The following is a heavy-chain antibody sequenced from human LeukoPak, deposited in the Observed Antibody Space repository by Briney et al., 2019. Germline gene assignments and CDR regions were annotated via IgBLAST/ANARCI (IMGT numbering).Heavy chain of an antibody. D-gene: IGHD5-18*01. J-gene: IGHJ4*02. CDR1: GFTFDDYA. CDR2: ISWNSGSI. V-gene: IGHV3-9*01. Sequence: GRSLRLSCAASGFTFDDYAMHWVRQAPGKGLEWVSGISWNSGSIGYADSVKGRFTISRDNAKNSLYLQMNSLRAEDTAVYYCARGMQLWYTDYWGQGTLVTVSS. CDR3: ARGMQLWYTDY.